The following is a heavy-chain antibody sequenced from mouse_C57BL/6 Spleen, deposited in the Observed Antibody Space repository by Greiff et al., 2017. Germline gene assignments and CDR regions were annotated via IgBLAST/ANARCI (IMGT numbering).Heavy chain of an antibody. J-gene: IGHJ4*01. CDR1: GYSFTDYN. CDR3: ARLYDGSHWAMDY. CDR2: INPNYGTT. Sequence: EVQLQQSGPELVKPGASVKISCKASGYSFTDYNMNWVKQSNGKSLEWIGVINPNYGTTSYNQKFKGKATLTVDQSSSTAYMQLNSLTSEDSAVYDSARLYDGSHWAMDYGGQGTSVTVSS. V-gene: IGHV1-39*01. D-gene: IGHD1-1*01.